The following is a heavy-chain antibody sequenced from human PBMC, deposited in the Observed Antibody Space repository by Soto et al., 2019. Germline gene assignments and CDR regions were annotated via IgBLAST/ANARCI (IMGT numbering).Heavy chain of an antibody. J-gene: IGHJ4*02. Sequence: EVQLLESGGGLVQPVGSLRLSCAASGFTFSSYAMSWVRQAPGKGLEWVSAISGSGGSTYYADSVKGRFTISRDNSKNTLYLQMNSLRAEDTAVYYCAITPAVAARGRIVYFDYWGQGTLVTVSS. V-gene: IGHV3-23*01. D-gene: IGHD2-15*01. CDR3: AITPAVAARGRIVYFDY. CDR2: ISGSGGST. CDR1: GFTFSSYA.